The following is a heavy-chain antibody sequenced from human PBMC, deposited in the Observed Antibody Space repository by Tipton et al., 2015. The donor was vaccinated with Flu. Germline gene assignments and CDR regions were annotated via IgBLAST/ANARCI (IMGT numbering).Heavy chain of an antibody. CDR2: IYYSGLS. CDR1: GDSISSGGYY. D-gene: IGHD3-22*01. CDR3: ASGNFYYSSGYFAF. V-gene: IGHV4-31*03. J-gene: IGHJ4*02. Sequence: TLSLTCTVSGDSISSGGYYWTWIRQRPGKGLEWIGYIYYSGLSLYNPSLKSRLTISVDKSKNQFSLRLTSVTVADTAVYYCASGNFYYSSGYFAFWGQGILVTVSS.